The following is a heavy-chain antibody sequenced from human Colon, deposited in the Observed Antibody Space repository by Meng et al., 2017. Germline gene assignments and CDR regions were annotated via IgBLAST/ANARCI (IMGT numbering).Heavy chain of an antibody. D-gene: IGHD3-10*01. Sequence: SVKVSCKASGGTFSSYTISWVRQAPGQGLEWMGRIIPILGIANYAQKFQGRVTITADKSTSTAYMELSSLRSEDTAVYYCASDVMVRGVNYYYYGRDVWGQGTTVTVSS. CDR2: IIPILGIA. CDR1: GGTFSSYT. J-gene: IGHJ6*02. V-gene: IGHV1-69*02. CDR3: ASDVMVRGVNYYYYGRDV.